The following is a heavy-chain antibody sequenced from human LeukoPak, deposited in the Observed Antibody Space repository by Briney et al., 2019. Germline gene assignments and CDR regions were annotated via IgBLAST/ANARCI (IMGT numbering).Heavy chain of an antibody. V-gene: IGHV3-7*04. CDR1: GFTFSDFW. J-gene: IGHJ4*02. D-gene: IGHD6-13*01. CDR2: IRQDGREK. Sequence: GGSLRLSCAASGFTFSDFWMSWVRQAPGKGLEWVANIRQDGREKYYVDSVEGRFTISRDNANNLLYLQMNSLRAEDTTVYYCARDRWQLVGPDYWGQGALVTVSS. CDR3: ARDRWQLVGPDY.